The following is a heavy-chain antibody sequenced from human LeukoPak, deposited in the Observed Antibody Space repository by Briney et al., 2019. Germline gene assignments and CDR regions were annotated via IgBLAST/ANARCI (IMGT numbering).Heavy chain of an antibody. V-gene: IGHV3-15*01. D-gene: IGHD2-2*01. CDR3: PTDRYPLLIGEQPGYFDY. CDR2: IKSKTDGGTT. CDR1: GFTFSNAW. J-gene: IGHJ4*02. Sequence: GGSLRLSCAASGFTFSNAWMSWVRQAPGKGLEWVGRIKSKTDGGTTDYAAPVKGRFTISRDDSKNTLYLQMNSLKTEDTAVYYCPTDRYPLLIGEQPGYFDYWGRETLVTVPS.